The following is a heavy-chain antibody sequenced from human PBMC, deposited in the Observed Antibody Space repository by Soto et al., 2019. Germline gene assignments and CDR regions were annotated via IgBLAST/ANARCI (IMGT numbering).Heavy chain of an antibody. D-gene: IGHD5-12*01. Sequence: QVQLVQSGAEVRKPGASVTVSCRSSGDSFNDYYIHWVRQAPGQGLEWMGWINPNSGVTKYVQKFQGWVRMTRDTSIRTVYMQLSRLRSDDTAVYYCARESGGATATLDYYYFYMDVWGTGTTVTVSS. CDR1: GDSFNDYY. CDR2: INPNSGVT. CDR3: ARESGGATATLDYYYFYMDV. V-gene: IGHV1-2*04. J-gene: IGHJ6*03.